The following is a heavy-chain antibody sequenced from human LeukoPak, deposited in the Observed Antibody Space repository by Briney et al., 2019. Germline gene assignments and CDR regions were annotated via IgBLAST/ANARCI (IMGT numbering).Heavy chain of an antibody. V-gene: IGHV3-23*01. Sequence: PGGSLRLSCAASGFTFGHYSMNWVRQAPGKGLEWVSTISGGGGSTYYADSVKGRFTISRDNSKNTLYLQVNSLRAEDTAVYYCAKGGKWDVTPFDYWGQGTLVTVSS. D-gene: IGHD1-26*01. CDR1: GFTFGHYS. J-gene: IGHJ4*02. CDR3: AKGGKWDVTPFDY. CDR2: ISGGGGST.